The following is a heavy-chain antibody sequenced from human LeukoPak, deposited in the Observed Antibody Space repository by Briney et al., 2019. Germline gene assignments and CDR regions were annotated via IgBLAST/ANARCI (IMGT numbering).Heavy chain of an antibody. CDR2: ISAYNGNT. Sequence: ASVKVSCKASGYTFTSYGISWVRQAPGQGLEWMGWISAYNGNTNYAQKLQGRVTMTTDTSTSTAYMELRSLRSDDTAVYYCAGVRPTIYSSGYYYVDYWGQGTLVTVSS. V-gene: IGHV1-18*01. D-gene: IGHD3-22*01. CDR1: GYTFTSYG. CDR3: AGVRPTIYSSGYYYVDY. J-gene: IGHJ4*02.